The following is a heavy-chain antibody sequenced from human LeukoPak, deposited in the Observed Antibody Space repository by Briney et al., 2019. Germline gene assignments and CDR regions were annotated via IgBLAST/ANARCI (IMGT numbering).Heavy chain of an antibody. CDR2: IIPIFGTA. J-gene: IGHJ4*02. CDR3: ASSSYDFWSGYLFDY. Sequence: ASVKVSCKASGYTFTSSDINWVRQATGQGLEWMGGIIPIFGTANYAQKFQGRVTITTDESTSTAYMELSSLRSEDTAVYYCASSSYDFWSGYLFDYWGQGTLVTVSS. V-gene: IGHV1-69*05. CDR1: GYTFTSSD. D-gene: IGHD3-3*01.